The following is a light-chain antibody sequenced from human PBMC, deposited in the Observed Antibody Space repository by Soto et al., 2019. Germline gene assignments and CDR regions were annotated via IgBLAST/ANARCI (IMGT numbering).Light chain of an antibody. CDR3: QQYST. J-gene: IGKJ1*01. Sequence: VLTHAAWGLCLSPCGSGTLTCRASQSVSSSSLAWYQQNPGQAPRLLIYGASSRATGIPDRFSCSGSGTDSTLTIRRLEHADFAVYPCQQYSTFGPGTKVDIK. CDR2: GAS. CDR1: QSVSSSS. V-gene: IGKV3-20*01.